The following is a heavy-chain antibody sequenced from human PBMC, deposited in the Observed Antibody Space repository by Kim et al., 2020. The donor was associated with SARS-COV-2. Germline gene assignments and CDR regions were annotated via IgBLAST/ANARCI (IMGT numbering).Heavy chain of an antibody. CDR1: GFTFTNSA. V-gene: IGHV1-58*01. CDR2: IVVGNSNT. D-gene: IGHD3-3*01. J-gene: IGHJ4*02. CDR3: AVDLKSYDFWSGPPFPHAAAH. Sequence: SVKVSCKASGFTFTNSAVQWVRQARGQRLEWIGWIVVGNSNTNYAQKFQERVIITGDMSTSTAYMELSSLRSDDTAVYYCAVDLKSYDFWSGPPFPHAAAHWGQGTLVTVSS.